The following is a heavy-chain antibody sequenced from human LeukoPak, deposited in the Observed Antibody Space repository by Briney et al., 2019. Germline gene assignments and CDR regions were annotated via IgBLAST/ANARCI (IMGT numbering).Heavy chain of an antibody. CDR2: ISSRSSYI. Sequence: GGSLRLSCAASGFTFSTYTMNWARQAPGKGLEWVSSISSRSSYIYYADSVKGRFTISRDNSKNTLYLQMNSLRAEDTAVYYCASTAMVIGGILDIWGQGTMVTVSS. CDR3: ASTAMVIGGILDI. D-gene: IGHD5-18*01. CDR1: GFTFSTYT. J-gene: IGHJ3*02. V-gene: IGHV3-21*04.